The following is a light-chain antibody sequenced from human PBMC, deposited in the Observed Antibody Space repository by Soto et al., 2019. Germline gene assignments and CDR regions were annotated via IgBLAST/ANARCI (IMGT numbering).Light chain of an antibody. CDR2: DVS. Sequence: QSALTQPACVSGSPGQSITISCTGTSSDVGGSNYVSWYQQHPGKAPKLMIYDVSNRPSGVSNRFSGSKSGNTASLTISGLQAEDEADYYCGSYSSSSTLYVFGTGTKVTVL. CDR1: SSDVGGSNY. CDR3: GSYSSSSTLYV. J-gene: IGLJ1*01. V-gene: IGLV2-14*03.